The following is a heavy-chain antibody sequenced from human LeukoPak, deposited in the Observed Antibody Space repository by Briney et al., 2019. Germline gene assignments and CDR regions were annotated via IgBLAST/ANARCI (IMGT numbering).Heavy chain of an antibody. J-gene: IGHJ5*02. D-gene: IGHD1-26*01. Sequence: ASVKVSCKASGYSFTSYYIHWVRQAPGQGLEWMGIINPSGGSTRYAQKFQGRLSLTRDMSTSTDYMELSSLRSEDTAVYYCARDNSVGDTAWWFDPWGQGTLVTVSS. CDR2: INPSGGST. CDR3: ARDNSVGDTAWWFDP. V-gene: IGHV1-46*01. CDR1: GYSFTSYY.